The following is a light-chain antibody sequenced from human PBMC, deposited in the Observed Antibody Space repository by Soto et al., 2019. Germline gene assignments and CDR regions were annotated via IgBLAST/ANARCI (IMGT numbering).Light chain of an antibody. V-gene: IGKV3-15*01. CDR3: QQYNNWPPDYT. Sequence: ETVMTQSPATLSVSPGERVTLSCRASQSINSNLAWYQQRPGQAPRVLIYDASTRATAVPARFRGSGSGTEFTLTISSLQSEDFAVYYCQQYNNWPPDYTFGQGTKLEIK. J-gene: IGKJ2*01. CDR1: QSINSN. CDR2: DAS.